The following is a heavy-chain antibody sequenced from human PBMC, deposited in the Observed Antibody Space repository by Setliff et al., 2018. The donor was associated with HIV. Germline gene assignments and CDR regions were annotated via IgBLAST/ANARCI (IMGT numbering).Heavy chain of an antibody. D-gene: IGHD6-13*01. Sequence: PGGSLRLSCAASGFTFSDYGMNWVRQAPGKGLEWVSYISSSGSTIYYADSGKGRFTISRDNAKNSLYLQMNSLRAEDTAVYYCARDRGSSSWYGRAGWGQGTLVTVSS. V-gene: IGHV3-11*04. J-gene: IGHJ4*02. CDR1: GFTFSDYG. CDR3: ARDRGSSSWYGRAG. CDR2: ISSSGSTI.